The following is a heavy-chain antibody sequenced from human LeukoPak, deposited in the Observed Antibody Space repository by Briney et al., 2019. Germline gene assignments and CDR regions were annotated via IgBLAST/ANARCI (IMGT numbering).Heavy chain of an antibody. CDR1: GYIFTNYW. J-gene: IGHJ4*02. D-gene: IGHD2-15*01. V-gene: IGHV5-51*03. CDR2: IYPDDSDT. CDR3: ARLDGVVVAATLGY. Sequence: GESLKISCKTSGYIFTNYWIGWVRQMPGKGLEWMGIIYPDDSDTKYSPSFQGQVTISADKSISTAYLQWSSLKASGTAMYFCARLDGVVVAATLGYWGQGTLVTVSS.